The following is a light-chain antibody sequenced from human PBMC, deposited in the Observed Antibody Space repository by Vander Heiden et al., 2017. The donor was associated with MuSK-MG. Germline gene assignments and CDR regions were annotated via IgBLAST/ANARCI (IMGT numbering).Light chain of an antibody. CDR2: DAS. J-gene: IGKJ4*01. Sequence: IVFTRSPATLSLSPGERATRSCTASQSVSSYFAWYQQKPGQAPRLLIYDASSRATGIPARFSGSGSGTDFTLTISGLEPEDFAVYYCQQRSNWPRLTFGGGTKVEIK. V-gene: IGKV3-11*01. CDR1: QSVSSY. CDR3: QQRSNWPRLT.